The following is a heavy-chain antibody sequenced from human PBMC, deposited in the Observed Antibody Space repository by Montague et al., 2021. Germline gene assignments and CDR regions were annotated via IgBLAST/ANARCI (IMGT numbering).Heavy chain of an antibody. J-gene: IGHJ5*02. CDR2: SYYRSKWYN. CDR1: GDSVSSNDAT. V-gene: IGHV6-1*01. CDR3: ARGWQKRFDP. D-gene: IGHD5-24*01. Sequence: CAISGDSVSSNDATCNWVRQSPSLGLRWLRRSYYRSKWYNEYAVSVKSRITVNPDTSKNQFSLLLNSVTPEDTAVYYCARGWQKRFDPWGQGTLVTVSS.